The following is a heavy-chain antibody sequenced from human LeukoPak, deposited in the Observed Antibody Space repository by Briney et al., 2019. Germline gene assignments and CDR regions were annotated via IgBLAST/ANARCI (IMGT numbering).Heavy chain of an antibody. V-gene: IGHV3-30*02. CDR3: ARHNTRFLERLPALGS. CDR2: IRHDGSSE. Sequence: GGSLRLSCLASGFTFNSYAMHWVRRAPGKGLERVAFIRHDGSSEYYADSVKGRFIISRDRSGNTVYLQMKSLRPEDTAIYYCARHNTRFLERLPALGSWGQGTLVTVSS. CDR1: GFTFNSYA. D-gene: IGHD3-3*01. J-gene: IGHJ5*02.